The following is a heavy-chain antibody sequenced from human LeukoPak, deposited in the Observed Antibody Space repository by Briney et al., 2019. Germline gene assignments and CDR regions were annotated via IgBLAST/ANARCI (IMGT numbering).Heavy chain of an antibody. V-gene: IGHV1-8*01. Sequence: ASVKCSCTASGYSLTSFDINWVRRGSGQGIEWMGWMNPKRGNTGYAPTFQGRVTITRDTSIDTAFMELSSLRPDDTAVYYCARGGSSSSYYNNYGMDVWGQGTTITVSS. D-gene: IGHD6-13*01. J-gene: IGHJ6*02. CDR1: GYSLTSFD. CDR3: ARGGSSSSYYNNYGMDV. CDR2: MNPKRGNT.